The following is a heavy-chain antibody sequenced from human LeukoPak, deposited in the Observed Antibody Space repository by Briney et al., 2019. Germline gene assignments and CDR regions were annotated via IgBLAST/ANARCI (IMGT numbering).Heavy chain of an antibody. CDR1: GYAFTSYD. D-gene: IGHD3-16*01. J-gene: IGHJ5*02. Sequence: ASVKVSCKASGYAFTSYDINWVRQATGQGLERRGWMNPNSGNTGYAQKFQGRVTMTRNTSISTAYMELSSLRSEDTAVYYCARGPFAGRFDPWGQGTLVTVSS. CDR2: MNPNSGNT. CDR3: ARGPFAGRFDP. V-gene: IGHV1-8*01.